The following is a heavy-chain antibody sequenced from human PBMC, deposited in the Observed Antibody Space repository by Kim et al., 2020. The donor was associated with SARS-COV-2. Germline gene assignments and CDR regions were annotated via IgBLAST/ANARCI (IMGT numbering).Heavy chain of an antibody. Sequence: GGSLRLSCAASGFTFSDYYMSWIRQAPGKGLEWVSYISSSSSYTNYADSVKGRFTISRDNAKNSLYLQMNSLRAEDTAVYYCASSPQQPAYYYGMDVWGQGTTVTVSS. J-gene: IGHJ6*02. CDR3: ASSPQQPAYYYGMDV. CDR1: GFTFSDYY. V-gene: IGHV3-11*03. CDR2: ISSSSSYT. D-gene: IGHD6-13*01.